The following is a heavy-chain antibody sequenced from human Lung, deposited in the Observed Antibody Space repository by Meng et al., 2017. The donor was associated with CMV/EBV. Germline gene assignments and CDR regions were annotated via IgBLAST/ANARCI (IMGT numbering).Heavy chain of an antibody. Sequence: SVXVSXXASGYTFTGYYMHWVRQAPGQGLEWMGWINPNSGGTNYAQKLQGRVTMTTDTYTSTAYVELRSLRSDDTAVYYCARDDEQSIFGVVIIGYYYYGMDVWGQGTXVTVSS. V-gene: IGHV1-2*02. J-gene: IGHJ6*02. D-gene: IGHD3-3*01. CDR2: INPNSGGT. CDR3: ARDDEQSIFGVVIIGYYYYGMDV. CDR1: GYTFTGYY.